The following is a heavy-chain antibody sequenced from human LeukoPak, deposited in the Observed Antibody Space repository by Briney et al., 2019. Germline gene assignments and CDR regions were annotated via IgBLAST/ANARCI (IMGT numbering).Heavy chain of an antibody. D-gene: IGHD3-22*01. Sequence: GESLKISCAASGFTFSSYGMHWVRQAPGKGLEWVAVIWYDGSNKYYADSVKGRFTISRDNSKNTLYLQMNSLRAEDTAVYYCAKGGYDSSGYYDYWGQGTLVTVSS. CDR3: AKGGYDSSGYYDY. CDR1: GFTFSSYG. J-gene: IGHJ4*02. CDR2: IWYDGSNK. V-gene: IGHV3-33*06.